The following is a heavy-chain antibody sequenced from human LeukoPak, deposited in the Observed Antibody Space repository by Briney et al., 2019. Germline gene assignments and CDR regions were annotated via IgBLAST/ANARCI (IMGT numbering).Heavy chain of an antibody. D-gene: IGHD3-16*01. CDR2: ISGSGGST. CDR3: ANGGAPSYCYYYYMDV. J-gene: IGHJ6*03. Sequence: GGSLRLSCAASGFTFSSYDMSWVRQAPGKGLEWVSAISGSGGSTYYADSVKGRFTISRDNSKNTLYLQMNRLRAEDTAVYYCANGGAPSYCYYYYMDVWGKGTTVTVSS. V-gene: IGHV3-23*01. CDR1: GFTFSSYD.